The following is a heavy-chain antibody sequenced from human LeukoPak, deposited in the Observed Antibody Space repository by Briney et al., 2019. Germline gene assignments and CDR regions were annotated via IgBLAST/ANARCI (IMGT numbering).Heavy chain of an antibody. J-gene: IGHJ4*02. CDR1: GYTFTSYY. D-gene: IGHD2-2*01. Sequence: ASVKVSCKASGYTFTSYYMHWVRQAPGQGLEWMGIINPSGGSTSYAQKFQGRVTMTRDTSTGTVYMELSSLTSEDTAVYYCARDGPRYCSSTSCSSDWGQGTLVTVSS. V-gene: IGHV1-46*01. CDR3: ARDGPRYCSSTSCSSD. CDR2: INPSGGST.